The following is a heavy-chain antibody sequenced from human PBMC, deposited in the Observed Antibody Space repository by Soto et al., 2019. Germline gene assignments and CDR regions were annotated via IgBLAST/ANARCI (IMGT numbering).Heavy chain of an antibody. CDR3: ARTPETRDWLDP. D-gene: IGHD1-7*01. V-gene: IGHV4-59*02. CDR1: GASVSSYY. Sequence: QVQLQQSGPGLVRPSETLSLSCSVSGASVSSYYWSWVRQPPGKGLEWIGYIYYIGAYNYNPSLKSRVTISVDTSKNQSSLKXXXXTAADTAVYYCARTPETRDWLDPWG. J-gene: IGHJ5*02. CDR2: IYYIGAY.